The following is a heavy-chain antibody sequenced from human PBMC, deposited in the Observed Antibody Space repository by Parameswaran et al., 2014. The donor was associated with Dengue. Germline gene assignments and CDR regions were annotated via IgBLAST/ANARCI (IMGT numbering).Heavy chain of an antibody. J-gene: IGHJ6*03. V-gene: IGHV4-39*07. Sequence: ASETLSLTCTVSGGSISSSSYYWGWIRQPPGKGLEWIGSIYYSGSTYYNPSLKSRVTISVDTSKNHFSLELSSVTAADTAVYYCARDYYYYYMDVWGKGTTVTVSS. CDR3: ARDYYYYYMDV. CDR2: IYYSGST. CDR1: GGSISSSSYY.